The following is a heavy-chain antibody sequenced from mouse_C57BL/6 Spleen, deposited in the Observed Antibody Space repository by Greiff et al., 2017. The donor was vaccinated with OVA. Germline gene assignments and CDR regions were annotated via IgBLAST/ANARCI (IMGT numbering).Heavy chain of an antibody. CDR3: ARWGNAMDY. CDR1: GYSITGDY. Sequence: EVKFLESGPGLAQPSPTLSLTCSVPGYSITGDYWHWLRKFPGNTLEYIGYISYSGSTYYNPSLKSRISITRDTSKNQYDLQLNAVTTEDTATYYCARWGNAMDYWGQGTSVTVSS. J-gene: IGHJ4*01. CDR2: ISYSGST. V-gene: IGHV3-8*01.